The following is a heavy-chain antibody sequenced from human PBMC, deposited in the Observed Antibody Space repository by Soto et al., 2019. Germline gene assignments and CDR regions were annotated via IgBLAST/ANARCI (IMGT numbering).Heavy chain of an antibody. Sequence: QVQLQESGPGLVKPSQTLSLTCTVSGGSISSGGYYWSWIRQHPGKGLEWIGYIYYSGSTYYNPSLKSXDTLSXXTSKNQFSLKLSSVTAADTAVYYCARDRQKIAFDIWGQGTMVTVSS. CDR3: ARDRQKIAFDI. J-gene: IGHJ3*02. CDR1: GGSISSGGYY. CDR2: IYYSGST. V-gene: IGHV4-31*03.